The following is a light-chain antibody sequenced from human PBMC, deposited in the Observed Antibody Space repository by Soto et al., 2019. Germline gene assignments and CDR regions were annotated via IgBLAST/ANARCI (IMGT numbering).Light chain of an antibody. V-gene: IGLV2-14*03. CDR3: SSYTSSSLLYV. J-gene: IGLJ1*01. CDR2: DVN. CDR1: SSDIGNSNY. Sequence: QSALTQPASVSGSPGQSITISCTGTSSDIGNSNYVSWYQQHPGKAPKLMIYDVNNRPSGISNRFSGSKSASMASLTISGLQAEDEADYYCSSYTSSSLLYVFGTGTKLTVL.